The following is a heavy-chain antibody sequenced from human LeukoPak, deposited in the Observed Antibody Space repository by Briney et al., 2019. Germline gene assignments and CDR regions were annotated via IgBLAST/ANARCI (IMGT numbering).Heavy chain of an antibody. CDR2: ISGSGGSA. J-gene: IGHJ4*02. V-gene: IGHV3-23*01. CDR3: AKDYACYYDSSGSIGY. CDR1: GFTFSSYG. D-gene: IGHD3-22*01. Sequence: GGSLRLSCAASGFTFSSYGMSWVRQAPGKGLEWVSAISGSGGSAYYADSVKGRFTISRDNSKNTLYLQMNSLRAEDTAVYYCAKDYACYYDSSGSIGYWGQGTLVTVSS.